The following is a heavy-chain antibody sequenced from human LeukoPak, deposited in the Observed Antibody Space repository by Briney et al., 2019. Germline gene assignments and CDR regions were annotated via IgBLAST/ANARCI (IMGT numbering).Heavy chain of an antibody. CDR3: ARSEYLFPRHRAFNWFDP. J-gene: IGHJ5*02. CDR1: GGSTSSGGYY. D-gene: IGHD2/OR15-2a*01. Sequence: SETLSLTCTVSGGSTSSGGYYWSWIRQHPGKGLEWIGYIYYSGSTYYNPSLKSRVTISVDTSKNQFSLKLSSVTAADTAVYYCARSEYLFPRHRAFNWFDPWGQGTLVTVSS. CDR2: IYYSGST. V-gene: IGHV4-31*03.